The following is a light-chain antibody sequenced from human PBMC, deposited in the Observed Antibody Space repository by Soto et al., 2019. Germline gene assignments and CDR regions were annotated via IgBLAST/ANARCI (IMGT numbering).Light chain of an antibody. J-gene: IGLJ2*01. CDR1: SSNIGAGYD. CDR3: HSYDVSLSGPV. V-gene: IGLV1-40*01. Sequence: QPVLTQPPSLSGAPGQRVTISCTGSSSNIGAGYDVHWYQQLPGTAPRVLIYDNNSRPSGVPDRFSGSKSGTSASLAITGLQAEDEADYYCHSYDVSLSGPVFGGGTQLTVL. CDR2: DNN.